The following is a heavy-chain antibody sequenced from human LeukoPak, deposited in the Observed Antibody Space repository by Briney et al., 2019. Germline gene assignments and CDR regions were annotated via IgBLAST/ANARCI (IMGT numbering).Heavy chain of an antibody. CDR2: ISAYNGNT. D-gene: IGHD2-15*01. CDR1: GYTFTSYG. Sequence: ASVKVSCKASGYTFTSYGISWVRQSPGQRLEWRGWISAYNGNTNYAQKLQGRVTNTTDTSTSTAYMELRSLRSDDTAVYYCAREGLGPPRWDIVVVVAAQGAFDIWGQGTMVTVSS. CDR3: AREGLGPPRWDIVVVVAAQGAFDI. V-gene: IGHV1-18*01. J-gene: IGHJ3*02.